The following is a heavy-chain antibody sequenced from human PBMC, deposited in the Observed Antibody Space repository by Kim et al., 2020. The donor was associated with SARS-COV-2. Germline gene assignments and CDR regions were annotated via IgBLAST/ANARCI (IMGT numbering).Heavy chain of an antibody. CDR1: GASITDINYF. CDR3: AGIKWNFYYNQYYMDV. J-gene: IGHJ6*03. V-gene: IGHV4-39*01. CDR2: LYSNAFT. D-gene: IGHD1-7*01. Sequence: SETLSLTCTVSGASITDINYFWGCLRPPPGKGLVFIGSLYSNAFTYDNPSLKSRVILSLYTYTNQFSLQLISVTAAATSFYSCAGIKWNFYYNQYYMDV.